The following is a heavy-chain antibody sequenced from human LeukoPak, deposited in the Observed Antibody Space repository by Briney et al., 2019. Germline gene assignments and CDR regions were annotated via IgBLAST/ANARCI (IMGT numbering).Heavy chain of an antibody. CDR1: GFSLSTSGVG. J-gene: IGHJ4*02. CDR2: IYWDDDK. V-gene: IGHV2-5*02. CDR3: AHIPEGYSTVDTFGY. Sequence: SGPTLVNPTQTLTLTCTFSGFSLSTSGVGVGWIRQPPGKALEWLALIYWDDDKRYSPSLKSRLTITKDTSKNQVVLTMTNMDPVDAATYYCAHIPEGYSTVDTFGYWGQGTLATVSS. D-gene: IGHD2-8*02.